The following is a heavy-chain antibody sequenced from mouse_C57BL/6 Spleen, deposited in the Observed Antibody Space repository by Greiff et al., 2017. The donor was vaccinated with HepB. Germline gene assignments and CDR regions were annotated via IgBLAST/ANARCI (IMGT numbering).Heavy chain of an antibody. D-gene: IGHD1-1*01. CDR2: IDPSDSYT. J-gene: IGHJ2*01. V-gene: IGHV1-69*01. Sequence: QVQLQQPGAELVMPGASVKLSCKASGYTFTSYWMHWVKQRPGQGLEWIGEIDPSDSYTNYNQKFKGKSTLTVDKSSSPAYMQLSSLTSEDSAVYYCARGRVTTVVFDYWGQGTTLTVSS. CDR1: GYTFTSYW. CDR3: ARGRVTTVVFDY.